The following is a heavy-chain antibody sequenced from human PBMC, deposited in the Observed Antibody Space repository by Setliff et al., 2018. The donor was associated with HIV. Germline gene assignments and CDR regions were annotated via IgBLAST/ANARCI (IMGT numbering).Heavy chain of an antibody. CDR2: ISYSGST. V-gene: IGHV4-39*01. D-gene: IGHD1-1*01. CDR3: ARLRGLNLEPFDY. CDR1: GDSISSSSYY. J-gene: IGHJ4*02. Sequence: SETLSLTCTVSGDSISSSSYYWGWIRQPPGKGLEWIGSISYSGSTYYNPSLKSRVTISVDTSKNQFSLKLSSVTAADTAVYYCARLRGLNLEPFDYWGQGTLVTVSS.